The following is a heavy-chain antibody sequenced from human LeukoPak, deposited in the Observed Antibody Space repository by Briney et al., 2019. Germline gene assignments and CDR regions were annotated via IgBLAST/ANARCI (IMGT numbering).Heavy chain of an antibody. J-gene: IGHJ2*01. Sequence: SETPSLTCTVSGGSISFHYWSSSPPPPRKGLEWIGYIHLSGSTYYDPSLRSRVTISGDTSKNQFSLRLNSVTAADTAVYYCARGGVWYFDLWGRGTLVTVSS. CDR2: IHLSGST. D-gene: IGHD3-16*01. CDR3: ARGGVWYFDL. CDR1: GGSISFHY. V-gene: IGHV4-59*11.